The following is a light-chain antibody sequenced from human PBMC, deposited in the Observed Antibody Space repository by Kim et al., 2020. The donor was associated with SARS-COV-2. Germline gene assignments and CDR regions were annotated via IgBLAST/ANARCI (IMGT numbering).Light chain of an antibody. CDR2: NNN. J-gene: IGLJ2*01. V-gene: IGLV1-44*01. CDR1: SSNIGNNP. CDR3: AAWDDSLRGVV. Sequence: QSVLTQPPSASRTPGQRVTISCSGSSSNIGNNPVNWYQQLPGTAPKLLIYNNNQRPSGVPERFSGSKSGTSASLAISGLQSEDEADYSCAAWDDSLRGVVFGGGTKLAVL.